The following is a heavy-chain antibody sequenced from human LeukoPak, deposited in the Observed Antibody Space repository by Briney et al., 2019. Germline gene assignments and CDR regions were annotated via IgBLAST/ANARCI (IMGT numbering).Heavy chain of an antibody. D-gene: IGHD6-19*01. V-gene: IGHV3-21*01. CDR3: ARTPHSSGWYRSMGSYYFDY. Sequence: PGGSLRLSCAASGFTFSSYSMNWVRQAPGKGLEWVSSISSSSSYIYYADSVKGRFTISRDNAKNSLYPQMNSLRAEDTAVYYCARTPHSSGWYRSMGSYYFDYWGQGTLVTVSS. CDR1: GFTFSSYS. J-gene: IGHJ4*02. CDR2: ISSSSSYI.